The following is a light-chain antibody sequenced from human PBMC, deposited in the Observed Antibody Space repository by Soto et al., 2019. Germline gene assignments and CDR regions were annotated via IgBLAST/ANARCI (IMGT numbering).Light chain of an antibody. Sequence: IVMTQSPDSLAVSLGERATINCKSSQSVLFSSNNKNYLAWYRQKPGQPPKLLIYWASIRESGVPDRISGSGSGTDFTLTISSLQAEDVPVYYCQQYYRTPPYTFGQGTKLEIK. CDR1: QSVLFSSNNKNY. V-gene: IGKV4-1*01. CDR3: QQYYRTPPYT. CDR2: WAS. J-gene: IGKJ2*01.